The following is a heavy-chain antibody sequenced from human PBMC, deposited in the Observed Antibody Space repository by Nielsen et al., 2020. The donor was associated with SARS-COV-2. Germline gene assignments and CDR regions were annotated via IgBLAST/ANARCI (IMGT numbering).Heavy chain of an antibody. J-gene: IGHJ6*03. V-gene: IGHV4-4*08. CDR1: GFTVSSNY. CDR3: ARGYHYDSAGYSRPYSYSYMTV. Sequence: GSLRLSCAASGFTVSSNYMNWIRQAPGKGLEWIGYIYPSGRTNYNPSLKSRVTQSVDTSKNEISLKLSSVTAADTAVYYCARGYHYDSAGYSRPYSYSYMTVWGKGTTVTVSS. CDR2: IYPSGRT. D-gene: IGHD3-22*01.